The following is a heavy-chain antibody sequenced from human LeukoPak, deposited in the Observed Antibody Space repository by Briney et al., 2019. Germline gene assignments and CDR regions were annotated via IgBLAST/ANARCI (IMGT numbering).Heavy chain of an antibody. CDR1: GFTFSNYA. V-gene: IGHV3-30*04. CDR2: ISYDGSNR. CDR3: ARLKAVAGMNLPPDY. J-gene: IGHJ4*02. D-gene: IGHD6-19*01. Sequence: GGSLRLSCAASGFTFSNYAMHWVRQAPGKELERVALISYDGSNRDYADSVKGRFTISRDVSKNTLYLQMNSLRAEDTAVYYCARLKAVAGMNLPPDYWGQGTLVTVSS.